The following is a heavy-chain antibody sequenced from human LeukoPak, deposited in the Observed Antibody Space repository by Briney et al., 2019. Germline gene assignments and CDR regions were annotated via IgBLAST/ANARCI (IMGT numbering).Heavy chain of an antibody. CDR2: MNPDSGNT. CDR1: GYTFISYD. J-gene: IGHJ6*03. D-gene: IGHD5-12*01. Sequence: ASVTVSCTASGYTFISYDINWVRQATGQGLEWMGWMNPDSGNTGYAQKFQGRVTMTRNTSISTAYMELSSLRSEDTAVYYCARDLGVIVARRMGYYYMDVWGKGTTVTVSS. CDR3: ARDLGVIVARRMGYYYMDV. V-gene: IGHV1-8*01.